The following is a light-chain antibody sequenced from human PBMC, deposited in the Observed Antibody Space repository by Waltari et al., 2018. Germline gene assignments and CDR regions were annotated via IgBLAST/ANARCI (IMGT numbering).Light chain of an antibody. Sequence: QSVLTQPPSVSGAPGQRVTISCTGSSSNIGAGYDVHWCQQLPGTAPKLLLYGNLDRPAGVPGRFAGSKSGTSASRGITGLQAEDGADYYCQSYDSSLSGSWVFGGGTKLTVL. V-gene: IGLV1-40*01. CDR1: SSNIGAGYD. J-gene: IGLJ2*01. CDR3: QSYDSSLSGSWV. CDR2: GNL.